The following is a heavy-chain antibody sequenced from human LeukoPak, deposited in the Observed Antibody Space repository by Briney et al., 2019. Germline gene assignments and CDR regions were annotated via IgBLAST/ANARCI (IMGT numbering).Heavy chain of an antibody. CDR3: ARERMYSGSGSTYPYYDY. V-gene: IGHV3-7*01. CDR1: GFTLSSYW. D-gene: IGHD3-10*01. J-gene: IGHJ4*02. CDR2: IKPDGSEK. Sequence: PGGSLRLSCAASGFTLSSYWMSCVRQSPGKGLEWVANIKPDGSEKYFMDSVKGRFTISRDNAKNALYLEMNSLRAEDTAEYFCARERMYSGSGSTYPYYDYWGQGTLVTVSS.